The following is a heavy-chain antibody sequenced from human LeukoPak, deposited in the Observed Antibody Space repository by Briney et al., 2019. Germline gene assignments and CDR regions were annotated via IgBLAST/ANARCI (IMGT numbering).Heavy chain of an antibody. J-gene: IGHJ5*02. CDR2: ISYDGSNK. D-gene: IGHD3-9*01. CDR3: ARAAYYDILTGYQGNGWFDP. Sequence: GGSLRLSCAASGFTFSSYAMHWVRQAPGKGLEWVAVISYDGSNKYYADSVKGRFTISRDNSKNTLYLQMNSLRAEDTAVYYCARAAYYDILTGYQGNGWFDPWGQGTLVTVSS. CDR1: GFTFSSYA. V-gene: IGHV3-30-3*01.